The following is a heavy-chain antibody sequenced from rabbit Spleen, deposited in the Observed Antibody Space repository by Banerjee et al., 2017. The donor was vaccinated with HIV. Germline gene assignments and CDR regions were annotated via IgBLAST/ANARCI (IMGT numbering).Heavy chain of an antibody. CDR1: GFSFSDRDV. V-gene: IGHV1S7*01. Sequence: QLVESGGGLVQPGGSLKLTCKASGFSFSDRDVMCWVRQAPGKGLEWIGIIYADKGRTYYASWVNGRFTISSHNAQNILYLQLNSLTVADTATYFCVREVAARFNLWGPGTLVTVS. D-gene: IGHD4-1*01. CDR2: IYADKGRT. CDR3: VREVAARFNL. J-gene: IGHJ4*01.